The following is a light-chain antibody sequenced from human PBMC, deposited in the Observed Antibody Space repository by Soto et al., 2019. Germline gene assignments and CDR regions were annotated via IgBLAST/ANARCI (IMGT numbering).Light chain of an antibody. V-gene: IGLV2-14*01. CDR1: SSDVGGFNY. Sequence: QSALTQPASVSGSPGQSITISCTGTSSDVGGFNYVSWYQQHPGKAPKLLVFEVSNRPSGVSYRFSGSKSGNTASLTISVLRAEDEADYYCSSYTSSSTRVFGTGT. J-gene: IGLJ1*01. CDR2: EVS. CDR3: SSYTSSSTRV.